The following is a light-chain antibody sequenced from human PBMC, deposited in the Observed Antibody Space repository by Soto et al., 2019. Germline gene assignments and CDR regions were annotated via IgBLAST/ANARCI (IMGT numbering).Light chain of an antibody. CDR3: QQYNKWPQT. Sequence: EIVMTHSPATLSVSPGERATLSCRASQSVSSNLAWYQQKPGQAPRLLIYGASTRATGIPARFSGSGSGTEFTLTISSLQSEDFAVYYCQQYNKWPQTFGQGTKVEIK. V-gene: IGKV3-15*01. CDR2: GAS. J-gene: IGKJ1*01. CDR1: QSVSSN.